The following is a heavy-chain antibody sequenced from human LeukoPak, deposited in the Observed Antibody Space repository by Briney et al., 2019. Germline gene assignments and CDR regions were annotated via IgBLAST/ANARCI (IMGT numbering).Heavy chain of an antibody. CDR3: ARWPAYYYDSSGYYEARYYYYGMDV. J-gene: IGHJ6*02. D-gene: IGHD3-22*01. Sequence: ASVKVSCKASGYTFTNYAIHWVRQAPGQRLEWMAWSNAGNTNTKYSQEFQGRVTITRDTSTSTAYTELRSLRSDDTAVYYCARWPAYYYDSSGYYEARYYYYGMDVWGQGTTVTVSS. CDR2: SNAGNTNT. V-gene: IGHV1-3*02. CDR1: GYTFTNYA.